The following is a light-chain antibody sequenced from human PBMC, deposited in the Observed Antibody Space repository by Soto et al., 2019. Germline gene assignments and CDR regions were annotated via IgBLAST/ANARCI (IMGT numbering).Light chain of an antibody. CDR1: QSVSRS. J-gene: IGKJ5*01. CDR3: QHYVERSPIT. V-gene: IGKV3-11*01. Sequence: EIVLTQSPATLSLSPGDRAVLSCRASQSVSRSLTWYQHKAGQAPRLLIYDASTRATGIPRRFSGSGSGTDFTLTISSLEPEDFAVYYCQHYVERSPITFGQGTRLEIK. CDR2: DAS.